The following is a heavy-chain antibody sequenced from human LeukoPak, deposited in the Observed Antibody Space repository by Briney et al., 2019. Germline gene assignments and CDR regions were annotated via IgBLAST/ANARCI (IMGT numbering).Heavy chain of an antibody. Sequence: ASVKVSCKASGYSFTGYFIHWVRQAPGQGLEWMGCIDLNSGDTKYAQKFQGRVSMPRDTSTRTAYMELSRLRSDDMAVYFCARSGSTGYSLDYWGQGTLVTVSS. CDR1: GYSFTGYF. CDR2: IDLNSGDT. V-gene: IGHV1-2*02. D-gene: IGHD3-22*01. CDR3: ARSGSTGYSLDY. J-gene: IGHJ4*02.